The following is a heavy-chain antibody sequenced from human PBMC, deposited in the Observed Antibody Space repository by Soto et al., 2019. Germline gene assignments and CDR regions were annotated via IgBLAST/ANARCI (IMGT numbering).Heavy chain of an antibody. CDR3: ARRRLGYGSWYFDL. D-gene: IGHD3-10*01. V-gene: IGHV1-69*01. CDR2: NLPLFNIS. J-gene: IGHJ2*01. CDR1: GGAFSSYA. Sequence: QVQLVQSGAEVKKPGSSVKVSCKASGGAFSSYAISWVRQAPGQGLEWMGGNLPLFNISNYAQKFQGRVTITAEDHRSTAYMNPSNLTSGDPPFYYCARRRLGYGSWYFDLWGRGT.